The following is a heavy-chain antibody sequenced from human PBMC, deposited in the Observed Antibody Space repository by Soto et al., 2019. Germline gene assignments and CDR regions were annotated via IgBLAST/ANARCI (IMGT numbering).Heavy chain of an antibody. D-gene: IGHD1-1*01. CDR3: AKPGRGQLLYIDY. Sequence: GGSLRLSCGTSGFTFVDYGLSWVRQAPGGGLEWVSAITGSGTNTYYADSVKGRFTISRDNSKNTVYLQLTSLRADDTAIYYCAKPGRGQLLYIDYWGQGALVTVSS. J-gene: IGHJ4*02. CDR1: GFTFVDYG. CDR2: ITGSGTNT. V-gene: IGHV3-23*01.